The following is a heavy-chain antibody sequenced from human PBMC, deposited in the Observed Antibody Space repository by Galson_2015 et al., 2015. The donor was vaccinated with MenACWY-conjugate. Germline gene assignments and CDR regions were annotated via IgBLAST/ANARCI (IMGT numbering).Heavy chain of an antibody. CDR3: ASGGSHPRRFLNWIDP. J-gene: IGHJ5*01. V-gene: IGHV4-59*01. D-gene: IGHD1-26*01. Sequence: GLEWIAYIRDTGSPHYNPSLRSRVTISVDTSRNQFSLKLSSVTAADTAVYYCASGGSHPRRFLNWIDPWGQGSLVTVSS. CDR2: IRDTGSP.